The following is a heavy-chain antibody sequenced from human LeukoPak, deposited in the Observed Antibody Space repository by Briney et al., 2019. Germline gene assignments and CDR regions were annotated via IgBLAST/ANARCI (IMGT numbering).Heavy chain of an antibody. CDR3: ARVLRYFDWLPQLDYYYSGMDV. D-gene: IGHD3-9*01. Sequence: PGGSLRLSCAASGFTFSSYSMNWVRQAPGKGLEWVSSISSSSSYINYADSVKGRFTIPRDNAKNSLYLQMNSLRAEDTAVYYCARVLRYFDWLPQLDYYYSGMDVWGQGTTVTVSS. CDR2: ISSSSSYI. J-gene: IGHJ6*02. CDR1: GFTFSSYS. V-gene: IGHV3-21*01.